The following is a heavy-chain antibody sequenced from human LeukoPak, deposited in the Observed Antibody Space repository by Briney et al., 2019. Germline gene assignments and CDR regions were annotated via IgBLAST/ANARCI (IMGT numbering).Heavy chain of an antibody. J-gene: IGHJ4*02. CDR1: GYTFTNYG. Sequence: ASVKVSCKASGYTFTNYGFTWVRQAPGQGLEWMGWISSYNGNTKYAQSLLGRVTMTTDTSTTTAYMELRSLRPDDTAVYYCARVMTAYSPLDYWGQGTLVTVSS. CDR3: ARVMTAYSPLDY. D-gene: IGHD2-21*02. V-gene: IGHV1-18*01. CDR2: ISSYNGNT.